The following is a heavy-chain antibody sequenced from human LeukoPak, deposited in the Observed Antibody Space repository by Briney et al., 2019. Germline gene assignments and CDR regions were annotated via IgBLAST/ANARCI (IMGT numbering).Heavy chain of an antibody. Sequence: GGSLRLSCTVSGFTLSSSWMTWVRQAPGKGLEWVANINQDGSEKYYVDSVKGRFTISRDNAKNSLYLQINSLRAEDTAVYYCARDSNRWYYYYYGMDVWGQGTTVTVSS. D-gene: IGHD6-13*01. J-gene: IGHJ6*02. CDR2: INQDGSEK. CDR3: ARDSNRWYYYYYGMDV. V-gene: IGHV3-7*04. CDR1: GFTLSSSW.